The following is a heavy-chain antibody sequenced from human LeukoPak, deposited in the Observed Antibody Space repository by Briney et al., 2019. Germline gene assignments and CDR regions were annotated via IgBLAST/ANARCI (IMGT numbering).Heavy chain of an antibody. V-gene: IGHV3-23*01. CDR1: GFTFSSYA. CDR3: ARGTTVTSPQYFDY. Sequence: GGSLRLSCAASGFTFSSYAMTWVRQAPGKGLEWVSSISGSGDYTNYAGSVKGRFTISRGNAKNSLYLQMNSLRAEDTAVYYCARGTTVTSPQYFDYWGQGTLVTVSS. D-gene: IGHD4-17*01. J-gene: IGHJ4*02. CDR2: ISGSGDYT.